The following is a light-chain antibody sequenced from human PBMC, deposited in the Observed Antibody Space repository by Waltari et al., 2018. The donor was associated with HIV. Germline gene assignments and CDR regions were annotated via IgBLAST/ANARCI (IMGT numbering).Light chain of an antibody. CDR3: GTWDNSLRTWV. J-gene: IGLJ3*02. Sequence: QSVLTQPPSVSAAPGQKVTISCSGSSSNIGSNYVSWYQELPGTVPNLRIYDKTKRPLGIPDRCAGSKSGTSATLGITGLQTGDEADYYCGTWDNSLRTWVFGGGTKLTVL. CDR1: SSNIGSNY. CDR2: DKT. V-gene: IGLV1-51*01.